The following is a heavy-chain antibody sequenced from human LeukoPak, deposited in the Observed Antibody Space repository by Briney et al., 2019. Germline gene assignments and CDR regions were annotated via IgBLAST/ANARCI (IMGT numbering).Heavy chain of an antibody. CDR2: IYHSGST. D-gene: IGHD3-9*01. CDR3: ARGPPYDISPAGSAFDI. J-gene: IGHJ3*02. CDR1: GYSISSGYY. V-gene: IGHV4-38-2*02. Sequence: PSETLSLTCTVSGYSISSGYYWGWIRQPPGKGLEWIGSIYHSGSTYYNPSLKSRVTISVDTSKNQFSLKLSSVTAADTAVYYCARGPPYDISPAGSAFDIWGQGTMVTVSS.